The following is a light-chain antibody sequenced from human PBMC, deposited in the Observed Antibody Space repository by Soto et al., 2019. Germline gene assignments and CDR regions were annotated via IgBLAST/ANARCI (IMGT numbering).Light chain of an antibody. Sequence: QSVLTQSPSASGTPGQRVTISCSGSSSNIGSNTINWYQQVPGTAPKLLIYGNNQRPSGVPDRFSGSKSGTSASLAISGLQSEDEAEYYCAAWDDSLSGWVFGGGTKVTVL. V-gene: IGLV1-44*01. CDR3: AAWDDSLSGWV. J-gene: IGLJ3*02. CDR2: GNN. CDR1: SSNIGSNT.